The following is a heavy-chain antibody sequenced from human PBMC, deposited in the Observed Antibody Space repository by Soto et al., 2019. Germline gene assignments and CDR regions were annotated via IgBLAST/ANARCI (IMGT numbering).Heavy chain of an antibody. CDR2: ITGTGGAT. CDR1: TFTFKKYV. CDR3: ATGAPPPTSVYYGLDL. J-gene: IGHJ6*02. Sequence: EMQLLESGGGLVRPGGSLRLSCAASTFTFKKYVMSWVRQSPGKGLEWVSAITGTGGATYYAESVKGRFTVSRDNSNNTLFLQMNTLRVEDTAVYFCATGAPPPTSVYYGLDLWGQGTTVTVS. D-gene: IGHD1-26*01. V-gene: IGHV3-23*01.